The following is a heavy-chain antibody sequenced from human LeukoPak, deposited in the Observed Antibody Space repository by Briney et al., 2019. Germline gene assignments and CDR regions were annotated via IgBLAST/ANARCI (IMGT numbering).Heavy chain of an antibody. CDR1: GGPISSYY. CDR2: IYYSGST. J-gene: IGHJ6*03. CDR3: ARVAYDYVWGSYRDGRYYYYMDV. Sequence: SETLSLTCTVSGGPISSYYWSWIRQPPGKGLEWIGYIYYSGSTNYNPSLKSRVTISVDTSKNQFSLKLSSVTAADTAVYYCARVAYDYVWGSYRDGRYYYYMDVWGKGATVTISS. V-gene: IGHV4-59*01. D-gene: IGHD3-16*02.